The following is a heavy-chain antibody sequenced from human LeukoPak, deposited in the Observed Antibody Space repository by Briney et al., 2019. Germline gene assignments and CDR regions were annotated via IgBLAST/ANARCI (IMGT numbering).Heavy chain of an antibody. Sequence: GRSLRLSCAASGFTFSSYGMHWVRQAPGKGLEWVAVISYDGSNKYHADSVKGRFTISRDSSKNTLFLQLNSLRAEDTAVYFCARDASGLDYWGQGTLVTVSS. V-gene: IGHV3-30*03. D-gene: IGHD2-15*01. CDR1: GFTFSSYG. J-gene: IGHJ4*02. CDR2: ISYDGSNK. CDR3: ARDASGLDY.